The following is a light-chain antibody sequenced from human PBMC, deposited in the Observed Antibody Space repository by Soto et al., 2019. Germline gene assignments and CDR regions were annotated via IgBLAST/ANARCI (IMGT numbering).Light chain of an antibody. Sequence: EIVLTQSPGTLSLSPGERATLSCRASQSVSSSYLAWYQQKPGQAPRLLIYGASSRATGIPDRFSGGGSGTDFTLTISRLEPEDFAVYDCQHYGSSPLTFGGGTKVEIK. CDR1: QSVSSSY. J-gene: IGKJ4*01. CDR2: GAS. CDR3: QHYGSSPLT. V-gene: IGKV3-20*01.